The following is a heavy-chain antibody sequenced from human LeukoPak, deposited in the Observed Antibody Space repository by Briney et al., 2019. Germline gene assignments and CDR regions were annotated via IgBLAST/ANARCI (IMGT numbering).Heavy chain of an antibody. CDR3: AKAETGYYYVIGYFQH. CDR2: ISWNSGSI. V-gene: IGHV3-9*01. CDR1: GFTFDDYA. Sequence: PGGSLRLPCAASGFTFDDYAMHWVRQAPGKGLEWVSGISWNSGSIGYADSVKGRFTISGDNAKNSLCLQMNSLRAEDTALYYCAKAETGYYYVIGYFQHWGQGTLVTVSS. J-gene: IGHJ1*01. D-gene: IGHD3-22*01.